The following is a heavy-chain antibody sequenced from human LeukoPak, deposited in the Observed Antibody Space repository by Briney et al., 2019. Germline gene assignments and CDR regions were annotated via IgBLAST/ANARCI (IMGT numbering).Heavy chain of an antibody. Sequence: ASVKVSCKASGGTFSSYAISWVRQAPGQGLEWMGRIIPILGIANYAQKFQGRVTITADKSTSTAYMELSSLRSEDTAVYFCARVWGELSPLDYWGQGTLVTVSS. CDR1: GGTFSSYA. J-gene: IGHJ4*02. V-gene: IGHV1-69*04. CDR2: IIPILGIA. D-gene: IGHD3-10*01. CDR3: ARVWGELSPLDY.